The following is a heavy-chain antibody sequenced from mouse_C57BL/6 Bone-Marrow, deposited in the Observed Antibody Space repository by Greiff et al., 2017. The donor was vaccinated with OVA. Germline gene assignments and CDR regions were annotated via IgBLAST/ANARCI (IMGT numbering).Heavy chain of an antibody. V-gene: IGHV1-26*01. J-gene: IGHJ3*01. CDR3: AREGIYYDYDEGFAY. CDR2: INPNNGGT. D-gene: IGHD2-4*01. CDR1: GYTFTDYY. Sequence: VQLQQSGPELVKPGASVKISCKASGYTFTDYYMNWVKQSHGKSLEWIGDINPNNGGTSYNQKFKGKATLTVDKSSSTAYMELRSLTSEDSAVYYCAREGIYYDYDEGFAYWGQGTLVTVSA.